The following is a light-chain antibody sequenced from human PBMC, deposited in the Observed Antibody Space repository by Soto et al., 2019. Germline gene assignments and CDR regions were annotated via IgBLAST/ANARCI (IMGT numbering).Light chain of an antibody. CDR3: QQYNSYEWT. CDR1: QSISSW. Sequence: DIQIAQSPSTLSASVGDRVTITCRASQSISSWLAWYQQKPGKAPKLLIYDASSLESGVQSRFSGSGSGTEFTLTISSLQPDDFATYYCQQYNSYEWTFGQGTKVDIK. V-gene: IGKV1-5*01. J-gene: IGKJ1*01. CDR2: DAS.